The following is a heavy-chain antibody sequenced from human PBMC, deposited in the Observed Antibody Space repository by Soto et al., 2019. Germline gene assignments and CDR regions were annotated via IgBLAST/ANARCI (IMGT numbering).Heavy chain of an antibody. D-gene: IGHD3-10*01. CDR3: ARGGRYGSGSYYQLLPRGGFDP. J-gene: IGHJ5*02. CDR1: GGSFSGYY. CDR2: INHSGST. Sequence: PSETLSLTCAVYGGSFSGYYWSWIRQPPGKGLEWIGEINHSGSTNYNPSLKSRVTISVDTSKNQFSLKLSSVTAADTAVYYCARGGRYGSGSYYQLLPRGGFDPWGQGTLVTVS. V-gene: IGHV4-34*01.